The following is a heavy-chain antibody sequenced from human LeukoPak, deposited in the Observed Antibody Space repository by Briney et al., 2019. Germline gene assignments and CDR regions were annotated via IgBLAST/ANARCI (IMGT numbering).Heavy chain of an antibody. Sequence: GGSLRLSCAASGFIVSSNYMSWVRQAPGKGLEWVSVIYTGGSTHYADSVKGRFTISRDNSKNTLYLQMNSLRAEDTAVYYCAKEDDILTGYCDYWGQGTLVTVSS. CDR2: IYTGGST. CDR1: GFIVSSNY. J-gene: IGHJ4*02. D-gene: IGHD3-9*01. V-gene: IGHV3-66*01. CDR3: AKEDDILTGYCDY.